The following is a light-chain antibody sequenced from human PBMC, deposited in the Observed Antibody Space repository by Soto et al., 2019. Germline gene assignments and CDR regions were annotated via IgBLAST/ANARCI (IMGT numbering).Light chain of an antibody. CDR2: EVT. Sequence: QSALTQPPSASGSPGQSVTISCTGTSSDVGADNYVSWYQQHPGKAPKLIIYEVTKRPSGVPDRFSGSKSGNTASLTVSGLQDEADGDYYCSSYAGDKNVFGTGTKLTVL. CDR1: SSDVGADNY. CDR3: SSYAGDKNV. J-gene: IGLJ1*01. V-gene: IGLV2-8*01.